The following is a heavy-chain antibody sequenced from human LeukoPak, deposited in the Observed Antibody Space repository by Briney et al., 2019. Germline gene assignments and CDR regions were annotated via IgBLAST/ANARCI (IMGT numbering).Heavy chain of an antibody. V-gene: IGHV4-39*01. CDR2: ISDSGST. CDR3: ARHFIAASGSNWYLDL. D-gene: IGHD6-13*01. J-gene: IGHJ2*01. CDR1: GASLSSSVYY. Sequence: SETLSLTCTVSGASLSSSVYYWGWIRQPPGKGLEWIGSISDSGSTYYNTSLTSRLTISVDTSKSQFSLKLSSVTAADTALYYCARHFIAASGSNWYLDLWGRSTRVTV.